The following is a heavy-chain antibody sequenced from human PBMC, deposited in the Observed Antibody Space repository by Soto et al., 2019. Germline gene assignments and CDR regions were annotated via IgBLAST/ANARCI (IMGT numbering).Heavy chain of an antibody. Sequence: SETLSLTCAVYGGSFSGYYWSWIRQPPGKGLEWIGEINHSGSTNYNPSLKSRVTISVDTSKNQFSLKLSSVTAADTAVYYCARNQLLEWLLFRRAPSWFDPWGQGTLVTVS. D-gene: IGHD3-3*01. CDR1: GGSFSGYY. J-gene: IGHJ5*02. V-gene: IGHV4-34*01. CDR3: ARNQLLEWLLFRRAPSWFDP. CDR2: INHSGST.